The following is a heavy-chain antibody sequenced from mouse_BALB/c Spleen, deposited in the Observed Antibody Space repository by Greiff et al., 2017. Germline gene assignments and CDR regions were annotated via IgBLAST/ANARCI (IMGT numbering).Heavy chain of an antibody. D-gene: IGHD2-4*01. V-gene: IGHV5-6-5*01. CDR1: GFTFSSYA. CDR3: ALIYYDYDGFAY. J-gene: IGHJ3*01. Sequence: EVQLVESGGGLVKPGGSLKLSCAASGFTFSSYAMSWVRQTPEKRLEWVASISSGGSTYYPDSVKGRFTISRDNARNILYLQMSSLRSEDTAMYYCALIYYDYDGFAYWGQGTLVTVSA. CDR2: ISSGGST.